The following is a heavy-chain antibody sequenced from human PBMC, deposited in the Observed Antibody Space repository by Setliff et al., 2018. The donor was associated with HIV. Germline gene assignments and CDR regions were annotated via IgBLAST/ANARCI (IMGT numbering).Heavy chain of an antibody. CDR1: GFTFSSYD. Sequence: GSLRLSCAASGFTFSSYDMNWVRQAPGKGLVWVSSINSAGSSTNYADSVKGRFTISRDNAKNTLYLQMNSLRAEDTAVYYCARAQPSEPSSGWGQGTLVTVSS. CDR3: ARAQPSEPSSG. V-gene: IGHV3-74*01. J-gene: IGHJ4*02. D-gene: IGHD3-22*01. CDR2: INSAGSST.